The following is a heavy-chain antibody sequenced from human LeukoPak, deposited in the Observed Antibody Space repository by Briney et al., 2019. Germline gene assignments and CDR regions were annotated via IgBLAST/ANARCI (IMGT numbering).Heavy chain of an antibody. CDR1: GGSISSSSYY. Sequence: SETLSLTCTVSGGSISSSSYYWGWVRQPPGKGLEWIGSSYHRGTTYYNPSLKSRVTISVDTSKNQFSLKLSSVTAADTAVYYCARVNKDSSGWYDGFDYWGQGTLVTVSS. CDR2: SYHRGTT. CDR3: ARVNKDSSGWYDGFDY. V-gene: IGHV4-39*07. D-gene: IGHD6-19*01. J-gene: IGHJ4*02.